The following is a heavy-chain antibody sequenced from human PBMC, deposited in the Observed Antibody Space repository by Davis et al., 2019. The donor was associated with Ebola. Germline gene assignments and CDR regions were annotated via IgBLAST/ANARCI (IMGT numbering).Heavy chain of an antibody. CDR2: IIPIFGTA. J-gene: IGHJ6*04. Sequence: SVKVSCKASGYHFTSYALHWVRQAPGQRLEWMGGIIPIFGTAKYAQKFQGRVTITADESTSTAYMELRSLRSEDTAVYYCAREVQLSSHGMDVWGKGTTVTVSS. D-gene: IGHD2-2*01. CDR1: GYHFTSYA. V-gene: IGHV1-69*13. CDR3: AREVQLSSHGMDV.